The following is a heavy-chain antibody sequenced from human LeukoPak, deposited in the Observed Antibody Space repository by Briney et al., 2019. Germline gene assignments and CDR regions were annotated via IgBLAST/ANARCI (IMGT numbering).Heavy chain of an antibody. CDR1: GYTFTSYD. V-gene: IGHV1-8*01. CDR3: AGEVATDYYYYYGMDV. Sequence: AASVKVSCKASGYTFTSYDINWVRQATGQGLEWMGWMNPNSGNTGYAQKFQGRATMTRNTSISTAYVELSSLRSEDTAVYYCAGEVATDYYYYYGMDVWGQGTTVTVSS. D-gene: IGHD5-12*01. J-gene: IGHJ6*02. CDR2: MNPNSGNT.